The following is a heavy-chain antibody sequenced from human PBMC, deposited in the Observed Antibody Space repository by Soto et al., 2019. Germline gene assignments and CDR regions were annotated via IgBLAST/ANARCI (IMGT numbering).Heavy chain of an antibody. D-gene: IGHD2-8*01. CDR2: IYYSGST. CDR1: GGSISSSSYY. J-gene: IGHJ3*02. Sequence: SETLSLTCTVSGGSISSSSYYWGWIRQPPGKGLEWIGSIYYSGSTYYNPSLKSRVTISVDTSKNQFSLKLSSVTAADTAVYYCARHKRYVLMVYDDAFDIWGQGTMVTVSS. V-gene: IGHV4-39*01. CDR3: ARHKRYVLMVYDDAFDI.